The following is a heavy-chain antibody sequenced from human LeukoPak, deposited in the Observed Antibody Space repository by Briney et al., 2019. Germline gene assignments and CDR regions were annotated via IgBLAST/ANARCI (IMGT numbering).Heavy chain of an antibody. CDR3: AKGGGLATVTTSYFDY. D-gene: IGHD4-17*01. J-gene: IGHJ4*02. Sequence: PGGSLRLSCAASGFTFDDYAMHWVRHAPGKCLEWVSGISWNSGSIGYADSVKGRFTISRDNAKNSLYLQMNSLRAEDMALYYCAKGGGLATVTTSYFDYWGQGTLVTVSS. V-gene: IGHV3-9*03. CDR1: GFTFDDYA. CDR2: ISWNSGSI.